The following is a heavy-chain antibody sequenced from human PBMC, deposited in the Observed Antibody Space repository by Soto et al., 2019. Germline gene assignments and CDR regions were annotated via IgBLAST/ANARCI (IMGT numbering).Heavy chain of an antibody. CDR3: ARGGVTSRSSYYYYYYMDV. D-gene: IGHD3-10*01. Sequence: AETLSLTCTVSGGSISSYYWSWIRQPPGKGLEWIGYIYYSGSTNYNPSLKSRITISVDTSKNQFSLKLSSVTAADTAVYYCARGGVTSRSSYYYYYYMDVWGKGTTVTVSS. CDR2: IYYSGST. V-gene: IGHV4-59*01. J-gene: IGHJ6*03. CDR1: GGSISSYY.